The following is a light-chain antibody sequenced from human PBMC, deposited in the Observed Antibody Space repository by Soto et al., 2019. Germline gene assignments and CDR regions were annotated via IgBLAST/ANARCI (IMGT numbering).Light chain of an antibody. CDR1: QGFSTW. V-gene: IGKV1-12*01. CDR3: QQANSFPRT. CDR2: SAS. Sequence: DIQMTQSPSSVSASVGDRVTITCRASQGFSTWLAWYRRKPGRPPELLIYSASSLHSGVPSRFSGSGSGTDFTLTISSLQPEDFATYYCQQANSFPRTFGGGTEVEIK. J-gene: IGKJ4*01.